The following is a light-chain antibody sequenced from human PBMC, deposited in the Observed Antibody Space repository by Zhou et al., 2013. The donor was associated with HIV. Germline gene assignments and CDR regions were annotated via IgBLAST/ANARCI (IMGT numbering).Light chain of an antibody. V-gene: IGKV1-12*01. CDR3: QQTYGLPWT. Sequence: DIQMTQSPSSVSASVGDTVTITCRASEDISSSLAWYQHAPGRGPKLLIYGASKLQGGVPSRFSGSGSGTDFTLTISSLQPEDFATYYCQQTYGLPWTFGQGTKVDI. CDR2: GAS. CDR1: EDISSS. J-gene: IGKJ1*01.